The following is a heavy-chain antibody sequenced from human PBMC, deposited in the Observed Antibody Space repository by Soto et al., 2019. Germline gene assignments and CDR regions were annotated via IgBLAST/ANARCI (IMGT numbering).Heavy chain of an antibody. J-gene: IGHJ5*02. CDR2: IYNSETT. Sequence: QVQLQESGPGLVKPSQTLSLTCTVSGGSISTGGYDWSWIRQHPGKGLEWIGYIYNSETTYYTPTVTSRVTISVDTSKNQFSLKMSSVTVADTAVYYCARDPAPWGQGALVTVSS. CDR1: GGSISTGGYD. V-gene: IGHV4-31*03. CDR3: ARDPAP.